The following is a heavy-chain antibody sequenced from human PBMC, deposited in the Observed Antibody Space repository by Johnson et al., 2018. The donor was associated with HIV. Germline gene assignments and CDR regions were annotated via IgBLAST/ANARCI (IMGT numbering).Heavy chain of an antibody. J-gene: IGHJ3*02. CDR2: ISGSGGST. CDR3: AREGSYYERSGYLPLDAFDI. D-gene: IGHD3-22*01. CDR1: GFTFSSYG. V-gene: IGHV3-23*04. Sequence: VQLVESGGGVVQPGRSLRLSCAASGFTFSSYGMHWVRQAPGKGLEWVSAISGSGGSTYYADSVKGRFTISRDNSKNTLYLQMNSLRAEDTAVYYCAREGSYYERSGYLPLDAFDIWGQGTMVIVSS.